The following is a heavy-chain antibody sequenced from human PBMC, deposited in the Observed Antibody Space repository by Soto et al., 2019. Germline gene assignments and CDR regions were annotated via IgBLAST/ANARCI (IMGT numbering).Heavy chain of an antibody. CDR3: AKEGIEYSSSSHFDY. V-gene: IGHV3-30*18. CDR2: ISYDGSNK. D-gene: IGHD6-6*01. J-gene: IGHJ4*02. CDR1: GFTFSSYG. Sequence: GGSLRLSCAASGFTFSSYGMHWVRQAPGKGLEWVAVISYDGSNKYYADSVKGRFTISRDNSKNTLYLQMNSLRAEDTAVYYCAKEGIEYSSSSHFDYWGPGTLVTFSS.